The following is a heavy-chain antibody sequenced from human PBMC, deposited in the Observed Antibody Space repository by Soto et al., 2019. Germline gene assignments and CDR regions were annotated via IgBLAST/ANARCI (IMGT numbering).Heavy chain of an antibody. CDR1: GFTFRNYA. Sequence: QVHLVESGGGVVQPGRSLTLSCAASGFTFRNYAMHWVRQAPGKGLEWVATISYDGDNKYYTDSVKGPFTISRDNSKNTLYLQMNSLRPEDTAVYYCARPWGQLSTYYYGMYTWGQGTTVTVSS. D-gene: IGHD3-16*01. V-gene: IGHV3-30-3*01. CDR2: ISYDGDNK. J-gene: IGHJ6*02. CDR3: ARPWGQLSTYYYGMYT.